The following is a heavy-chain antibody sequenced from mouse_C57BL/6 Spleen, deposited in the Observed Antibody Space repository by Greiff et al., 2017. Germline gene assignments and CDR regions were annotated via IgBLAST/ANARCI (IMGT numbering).Heavy chain of an antibody. J-gene: IGHJ2*01. CDR1: GYTFTSYW. Sequence: VQLQQPGAELVKPGASVKLSCKASGYTFTSYWMQWVKQRPGQGLEWIGEIDPSDSYTNYNQKFKGKATLTVDTSSSTAYMQLSSLTSEDSAVYCCARRVPGGGPDDWGQGTTLTVSS. D-gene: IGHD5-1*01. CDR3: ARRVPGGGPDD. V-gene: IGHV1-50*01. CDR2: IDPSDSYT.